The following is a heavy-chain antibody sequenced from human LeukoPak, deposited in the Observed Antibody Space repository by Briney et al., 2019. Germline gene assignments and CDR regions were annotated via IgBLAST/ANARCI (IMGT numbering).Heavy chain of an antibody. Sequence: GGSLRLSCAASGFTFSSYGMHWVRQAPGKGLEWVAFIRYDGSNKYYADSAKGRFTISRDNSKNTLYLQMNSLRAEDTAVYYCAKDPSFYYDSSGYFPSPPIDWGQGTLVTVSS. CDR3: AKDPSFYYDSSGYFPSPPID. CDR2: IRYDGSNK. CDR1: GFTFSSYG. V-gene: IGHV3-30*02. J-gene: IGHJ4*02. D-gene: IGHD3-22*01.